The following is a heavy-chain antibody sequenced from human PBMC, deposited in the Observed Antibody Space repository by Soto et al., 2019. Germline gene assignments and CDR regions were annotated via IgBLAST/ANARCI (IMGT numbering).Heavy chain of an antibody. J-gene: IGHJ4*02. D-gene: IGHD3-22*01. CDR1: GDPSTSYY. Sequence: ASLKVSCTAPGDPSTSYYMNWVRHAPGQGLEWMGVINPHGGSTKYAQKFQGRVTMTRDTSRSTVYMELRSLRTVDTAIYHCAKCPYGSCGYYNFDYWAQGTLVTVSS. CDR2: INPHGGST. CDR3: AKCPYGSCGYYNFDY. V-gene: IGHV1-46*01.